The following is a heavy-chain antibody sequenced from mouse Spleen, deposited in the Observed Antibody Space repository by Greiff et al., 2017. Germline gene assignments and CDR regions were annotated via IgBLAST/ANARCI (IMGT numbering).Heavy chain of an antibody. J-gene: IGHJ2*01. CDR2: ISDGGSYT. Sequence: EVKLVESGGGLVKPGGSLKLSCAASGFTFSSYAMSWVRQTPEKRLEWVATISDGGSYTYYPDNVKGRFTISRDNAKNNLYLQMSHLKSEDTAMYYCARDLDYPSFDYWGQGTTLTVSS. CDR3: ARDLDYPSFDY. V-gene: IGHV5-4*01. D-gene: IGHD2-13*01. CDR1: GFTFSSYA.